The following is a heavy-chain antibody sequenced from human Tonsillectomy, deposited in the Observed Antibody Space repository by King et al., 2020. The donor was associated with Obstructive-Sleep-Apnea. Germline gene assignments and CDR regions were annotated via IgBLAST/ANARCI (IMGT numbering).Heavy chain of an antibody. CDR2: IYHNGRT. CDR1: GGPITISNW. D-gene: IGHD2-15*01. J-gene: IGHJ5*02. Sequence: VQLKESGPGLVKPSGTLSLTCAVSGGPITISNWWSWVRQPPGKGLEWIGEIYHNGRTNYNPSLRSRMTISGDKSKNQFFLQLSSVSAADTAVYYCARAPGPGCCSEGRCSNWFEPWGQRTLVTVSS. CDR3: ARAPGPGCCSEGRCSNWFEP. V-gene: IGHV4-4*02.